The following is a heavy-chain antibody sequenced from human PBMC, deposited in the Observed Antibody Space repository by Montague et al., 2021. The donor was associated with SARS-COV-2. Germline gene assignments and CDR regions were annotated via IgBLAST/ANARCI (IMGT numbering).Heavy chain of an antibody. V-gene: IGHV4-59*08. CDR2: VYYNGDT. CDR3: ARGWAFDP. J-gene: IGHJ3*01. D-gene: IGHD6-19*01. Sequence: SETLSLTCAVSGGSTARHSWTWIRQSPGKRPECICYVYYNGDTKYNPSLQSRVTISIDTSENQFSLRLNSVTAADTAVYFCARGWAFDPWGQGRLVTVSS. CDR1: GGSTARHS.